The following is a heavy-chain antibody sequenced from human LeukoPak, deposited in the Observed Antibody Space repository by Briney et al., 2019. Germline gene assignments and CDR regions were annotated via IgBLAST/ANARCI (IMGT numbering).Heavy chain of an antibody. D-gene: IGHD3-22*01. CDR2: IFYSGST. Sequence: PSETLSLTCTVSGGSISSSSYFWGWIRQPPGKGLEWIGSIFYSGSTYYNPSLNSRVTISIDTSKNQFSLKLSSVTAADTAVYYCARVLRYYDSGGYPQRGAFDIWGQGTMVTVSS. CDR1: GGSISSSSYF. J-gene: IGHJ3*02. CDR3: ARVLRYYDSGGYPQRGAFDI. V-gene: IGHV4-39*01.